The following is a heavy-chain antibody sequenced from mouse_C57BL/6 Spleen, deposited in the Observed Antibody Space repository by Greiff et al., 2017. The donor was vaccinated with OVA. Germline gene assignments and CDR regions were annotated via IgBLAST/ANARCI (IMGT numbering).Heavy chain of an antibody. CDR1: GFTFSSYA. J-gene: IGHJ3*01. CDR2: ISDGGSYT. CDR3: ARDRAYYGNYGWFAY. D-gene: IGHD2-10*01. V-gene: IGHV5-4*01. Sequence: EVKVVESGGGLVKPGGSLKLSCAASGFTFSSYAMSWVRQTPEKRLEWVATISDGGSYTYYPDNVKGRFTISRDNAKNNLYLQMSHLKSEDTAMYYCARDRAYYGNYGWFAYWGQGTLVTVSA.